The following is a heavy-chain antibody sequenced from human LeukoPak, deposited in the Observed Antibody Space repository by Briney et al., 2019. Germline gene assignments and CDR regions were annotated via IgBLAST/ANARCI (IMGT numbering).Heavy chain of an antibody. CDR3: ARGDYVPYNWFDP. J-gene: IGHJ5*02. D-gene: IGHD4-17*01. CDR2: IYYSGST. Sequence: SETLSLTCTVSGGSISSYYWSWIWQPPGKGLEWIGYIYYSGSTNYNPSLKSRVTISVDTSKNQFSLKLSSVTAADTAVYYCARGDYVPYNWFDPWGQGTLVTVSS. CDR1: GGSISSYY. V-gene: IGHV4-59*01.